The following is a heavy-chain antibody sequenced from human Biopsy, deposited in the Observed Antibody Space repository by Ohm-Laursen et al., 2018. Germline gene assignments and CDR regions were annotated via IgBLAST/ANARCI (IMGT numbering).Heavy chain of an antibody. V-gene: IGHV4-59*01. J-gene: IGHJ4*02. CDR3: ARLTGDPSY. CDR2: IYYTGHT. Sequence: TLSLTCPVSGGSIKSYYWNWIRQSPGKGLEWIGFIYYTGHTNYNPSLKSRATISVDTSKNQFSLKVISVTAADTAVYYCARLTGDPSYWGQGILVTASS. CDR1: GGSIKSYY. D-gene: IGHD7-27*01.